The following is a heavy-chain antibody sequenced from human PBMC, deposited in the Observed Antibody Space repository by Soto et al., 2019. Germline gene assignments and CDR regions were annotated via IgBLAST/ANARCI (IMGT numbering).Heavy chain of an antibody. CDR2: IYSSGST. V-gene: IGHV4-59*01. Sequence: PSETLSLTCTVSGGSISSYYWSWIRQPPGKGLEWIGYIYSSGSTHYNPSLQSRVTISIDTSKNQVSLKVNSVTAADTAVYYCARDHPHSYGVYYFDYWGQGTLVTVSS. D-gene: IGHD5-18*01. J-gene: IGHJ4*02. CDR3: ARDHPHSYGVYYFDY. CDR1: GGSISSYY.